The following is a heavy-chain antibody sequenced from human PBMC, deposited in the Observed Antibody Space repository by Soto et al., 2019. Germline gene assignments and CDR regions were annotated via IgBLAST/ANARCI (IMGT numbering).Heavy chain of an antibody. V-gene: IGHV3-7*01. D-gene: IGHD3-22*01. CDR3: ARDQYDSSGYYFPRFYYYYYGMDV. CDR2: IKQDGSEK. Sequence: GGSLRLSCAASGSTFSSYWMSWVRQAPGKGLEWVANIKQDGSEKYYVDSVKGRITISRDNSNNSLYLQMNSLRAEDTAVYYCARDQYDSSGYYFPRFYYYYYGMDVWGQGTTVTVSS. J-gene: IGHJ6*02. CDR1: GSTFSSYW.